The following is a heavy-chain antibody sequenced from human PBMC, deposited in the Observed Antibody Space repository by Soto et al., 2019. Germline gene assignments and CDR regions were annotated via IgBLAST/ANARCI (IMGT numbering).Heavy chain of an antibody. D-gene: IGHD3-3*01. CDR2: ISGSGDST. Sequence: GGSLRLSCASSGFTFSSYGMSWVRQAPGKGLEWVSAISGSGDSTYYADSVKGRFSISRDNSKNTLYLQMNSLRAEDTAVYYCAKAAYYDVWSGYSAFDYWGQGT. J-gene: IGHJ4*02. V-gene: IGHV3-23*01. CDR3: AKAAYYDVWSGYSAFDY. CDR1: GFTFSSYG.